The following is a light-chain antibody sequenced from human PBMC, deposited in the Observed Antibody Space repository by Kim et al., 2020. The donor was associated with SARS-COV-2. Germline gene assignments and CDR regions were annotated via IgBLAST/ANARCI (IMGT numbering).Light chain of an antibody. V-gene: IGKV1-NL1*01. Sequence: ASVGDRVTITGRASQGIGNSLGWYQQKPGKAPRLLLYATSKWQSTVPTRFRGSRSGAEYTLTIHSLPPEDFATYYCQQYYIAPWTFGQGTKVDIK. CDR3: QQYYIAPWT. J-gene: IGKJ1*01. CDR2: ATS. CDR1: QGIGNS.